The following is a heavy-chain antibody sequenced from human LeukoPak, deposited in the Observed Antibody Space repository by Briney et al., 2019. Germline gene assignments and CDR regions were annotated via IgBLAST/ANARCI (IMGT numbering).Heavy chain of an antibody. D-gene: IGHD3-22*01. V-gene: IGHV4-30-4*01. J-gene: IGHJ3*02. CDR2: IYYSGST. CDR3: ARDAKDYYDSSRLDAFDI. Sequence: PSETLSLTCTVSGGSISSGDYYWSWIRQPPGKGLEWIGYIYYSGSTYYNPSLKSRVTISVDTSKNQFSLKLSSVTAADTAVYYCARDAKDYYDSSRLDAFDIWGQGTMVTVSS. CDR1: GGSISSGDYY.